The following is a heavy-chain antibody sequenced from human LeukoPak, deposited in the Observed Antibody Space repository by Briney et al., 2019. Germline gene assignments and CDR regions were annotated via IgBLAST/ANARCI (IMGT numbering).Heavy chain of an antibody. D-gene: IGHD6-13*01. CDR3: ASQYSSSWGPFDY. Sequence: ETLSLTCAVYGGSFSGYYWSWVRQAPGKGLEWVSAISGSGGSTYYADSVKGRFTISRDNSKNTLYLQMNSLRAEDTAVYYCASQYSSSWGPFDYWGQGTLVTVSS. CDR2: ISGSGGST. J-gene: IGHJ4*02. CDR1: GGSFSGYY. V-gene: IGHV3-23*01.